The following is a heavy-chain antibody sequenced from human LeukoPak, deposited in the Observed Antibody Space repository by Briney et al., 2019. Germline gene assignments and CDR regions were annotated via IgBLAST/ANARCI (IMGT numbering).Heavy chain of an antibody. D-gene: IGHD3-10*01. CDR1: GFTFSSYS. CDR2: ISSSSSYI. V-gene: IGHV3-21*01. CDR3: ARAYYGLGSYYQQRFDY. J-gene: IGHJ4*02. Sequence: GGSLRLSCAASGFTFSSYSMDWVRQAPGKGLEWVSSISSSSSYIYYADSVKGRFTISRDNAKNSLYLQMNSLRAEDTAVYYCARAYYGLGSYYQQRFDYWGQGTLVTVSS.